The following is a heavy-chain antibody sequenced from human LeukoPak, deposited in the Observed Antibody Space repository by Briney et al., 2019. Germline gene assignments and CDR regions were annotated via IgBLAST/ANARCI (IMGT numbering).Heavy chain of an antibody. D-gene: IGHD2-2*01. CDR1: GFTFTNAW. CDR3: TTIVVVPAAGGYYYYMDV. CDR2: IKSKTDGGTT. J-gene: IGHJ6*03. Sequence: GGSLRLSCAASGFTFTNAWMNWVRQAPGKGLEWVGHIKSKTDGGTTDYAAPVKGRFTISRDDSKNTLYLQMNSLKTEDTAVYYCTTIVVVPAAGGYYYYMDVWGKGTTVTVSS. V-gene: IGHV3-15*01.